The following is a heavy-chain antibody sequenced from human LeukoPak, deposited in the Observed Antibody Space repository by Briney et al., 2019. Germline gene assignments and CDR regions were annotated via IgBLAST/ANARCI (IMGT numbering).Heavy chain of an antibody. CDR2: IIPIFGTA. D-gene: IGHD4-17*01. Sequence: SVKVSCKASGGTFSSYAISWVRQAPGQGLEWMGGIIPIFGTANYAQKFQGRVTIAADKSTSTAYMELSSLRSEDTAVYYCAGGMTTVTTRQFDYWGQGTLVTVSS. CDR1: GGTFSSYA. CDR3: AGGMTTVTTRQFDY. J-gene: IGHJ4*02. V-gene: IGHV1-69*06.